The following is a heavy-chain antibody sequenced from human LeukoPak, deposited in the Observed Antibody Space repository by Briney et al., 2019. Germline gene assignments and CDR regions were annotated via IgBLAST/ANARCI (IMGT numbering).Heavy chain of an antibody. D-gene: IGHD5-18*01. Sequence: SETLSLTCTVSGGSISSHYWSWIRKPPGKGLEWLGYIYYSGSNNYNPSLKRRVTISVDTSKNQFSLKLSSVTAADTAVYYCARNTAMEYYYMDVWGKGTTVTVSS. V-gene: IGHV4-59*11. CDR3: ARNTAMEYYYMDV. J-gene: IGHJ6*03. CDR1: GGSISSHY. CDR2: IYYSGSN.